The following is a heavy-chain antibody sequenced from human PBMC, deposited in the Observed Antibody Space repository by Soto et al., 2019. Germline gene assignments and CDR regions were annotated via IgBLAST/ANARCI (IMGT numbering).Heavy chain of an antibody. J-gene: IGHJ3*02. CDR3: VRDRRLRGHLFDI. CDR1: GFSFSSSW. V-gene: IGHV3-74*03. CDR2: ISFDGTAT. Sequence: EVQLVESGGGLVQPGGSLRLSCAASGFSFSSSWMHWVRQAPGKGLVWVSRISFDGTATTSADAVKGRFIISRDNAKNTLFLQMHNLRADDTAMYYCVRDRRLRGHLFDIWGQGTFVSVSS. D-gene: IGHD2-21*02.